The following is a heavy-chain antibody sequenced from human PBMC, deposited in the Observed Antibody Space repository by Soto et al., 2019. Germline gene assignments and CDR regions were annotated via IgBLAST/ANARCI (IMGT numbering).Heavy chain of an antibody. CDR3: ARSPSRTAAETHLDP. CDR1: GGTFSSYA. J-gene: IGHJ5*02. CDR2: IIPIFGTA. D-gene: IGHD6-13*01. Sequence: SVKGSCKASGGTFSSYAISWVRQAPGQGLEWMGGIIPIFGTANYAQNFQGRVTFTRDTATNTAFMNLTSLNSEDTAVYYCARSPSRTAAETHLDPWGQGSLVTVSS. V-gene: IGHV1-69*05.